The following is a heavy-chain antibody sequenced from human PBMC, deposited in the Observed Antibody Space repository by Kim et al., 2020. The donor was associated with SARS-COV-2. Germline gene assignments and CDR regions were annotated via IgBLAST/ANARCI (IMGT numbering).Heavy chain of an antibody. J-gene: IGHJ3*02. V-gene: IGHV3-48*02. CDR1: GFTFSSYS. CDR3: ASLTYYYDSSGGLDAFD. Sequence: GGSLRLSCAASGFTFSSYSMNWVRQAPGKGLEWVSYISSSSSTIYYADSVMGRFTISRDNANDSLFLQMNSLRDEDTAVYYRASLTYYYDSSGGLDAFD. D-gene: IGHD3-22*01. CDR2: ISSSSSTI.